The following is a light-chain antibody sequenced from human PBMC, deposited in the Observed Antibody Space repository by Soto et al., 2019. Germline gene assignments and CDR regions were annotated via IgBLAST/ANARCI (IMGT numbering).Light chain of an antibody. CDR2: KAS. CDR3: QQYSTYPIT. V-gene: IGKV1-5*03. CDR1: QSISSW. J-gene: IGKJ5*01. Sequence: DIQMTQSPSTLSASVGDRVTITFRASQSISSWLAWYQQKPGKAPKLLIYKASSLESGVPSRFTGSGSGTEFTINISSLQSDDFATYYCQQYSTYPITFGQGTRLEI.